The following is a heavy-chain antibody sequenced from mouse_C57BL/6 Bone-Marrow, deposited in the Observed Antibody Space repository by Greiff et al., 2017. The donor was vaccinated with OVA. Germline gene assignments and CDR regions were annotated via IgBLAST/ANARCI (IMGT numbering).Heavy chain of an antibody. J-gene: IGHJ2*01. Sequence: EVKVEESGPELVKPGASVKISCKASGYSFTGYYMNWVKQSPEKSLEWIGEINPSTGGTTYNQKFKAKATLTVDKSSSTAYMQLKSLTSEDSAVYYCASYGNYVGFDYWGQGTTLTVSS. V-gene: IGHV1-42*01. D-gene: IGHD2-1*01. CDR2: INPSTGGT. CDR3: ASYGNYVGFDY. CDR1: GYSFTGYY.